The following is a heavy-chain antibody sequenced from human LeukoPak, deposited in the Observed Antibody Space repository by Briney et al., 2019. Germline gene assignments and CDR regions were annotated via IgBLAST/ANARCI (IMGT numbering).Heavy chain of an antibody. V-gene: IGHV3-21*01. CDR2: ISYTGTYI. J-gene: IGHJ4*02. CDR3: ARDAVLYSSGWYGGFDY. CDR1: AFSLNAYN. Sequence: GGSLRLSCAASAFSLNAYNMNWVRQAPGKGLEWVSSISYTGTYIYYADSVKGRFTISRDNAKNSLYLQMNSLRAEDTAVYYCARDAVLYSSGWYGGFDYWGQGTLVTVSS. D-gene: IGHD6-19*01.